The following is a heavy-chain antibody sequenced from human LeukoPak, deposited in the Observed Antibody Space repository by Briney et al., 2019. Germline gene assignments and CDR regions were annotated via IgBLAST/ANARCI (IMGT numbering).Heavy chain of an antibody. CDR3: ARGLSGYDYVWGSYRHFYFDY. CDR1: GGSISTYF. CDR2: IYYSGIT. D-gene: IGHD3-16*02. Sequence: SETLSLTCTVSGGSISTYFWSWIRQAPGKGLEWIGYIYYSGITYYNPSLRSRVTISVDTSKDQFSLKLSSVTAADTAVYYCARGLSGYDYVWGSYRHFYFDYWGQGTLVTVSS. J-gene: IGHJ4*02. V-gene: IGHV4-59*12.